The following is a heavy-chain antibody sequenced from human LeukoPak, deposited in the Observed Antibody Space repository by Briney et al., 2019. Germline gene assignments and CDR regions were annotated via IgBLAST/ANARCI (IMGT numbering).Heavy chain of an antibody. D-gene: IGHD5-24*01. Sequence: SETLSLTCTVSGGSISSYYWSWIRQPPGKGLEWIGYIYYSGSTNYNPSLKSRVTISVDTSKNQFSLKLSSVTAADTAVYYCARLRTRDGYNYIDHWGQGTLVTVSS. V-gene: IGHV4-59*08. J-gene: IGHJ4*02. CDR3: ARLRTRDGYNYIDH. CDR1: GGSISSYY. CDR2: IYYSGST.